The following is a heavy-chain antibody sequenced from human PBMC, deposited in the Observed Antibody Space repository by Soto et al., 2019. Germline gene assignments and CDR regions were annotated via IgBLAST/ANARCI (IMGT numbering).Heavy chain of an antibody. CDR3: AREKSSGYYGMDV. CDR1: GFTFSDYY. Sequence: QVQLVESGGGLVRPGGSLRLSCATSGFTFSDYYMSWIHQAPGKGLEWVSYIASRDPTVYYADSVRGRFTISRDNARNLLYMQMDNLRADDTAVYYCAREKSSGYYGMDVWGQGTTVTVSS. CDR2: IASRDPTV. D-gene: IGHD3-22*01. V-gene: IGHV3-11*01. J-gene: IGHJ6*02.